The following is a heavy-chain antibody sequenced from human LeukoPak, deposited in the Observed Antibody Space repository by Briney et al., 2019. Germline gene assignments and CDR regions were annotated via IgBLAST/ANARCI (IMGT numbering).Heavy chain of an antibody. V-gene: IGHV1-2*02. CDR3: ARDAGTIQFGY. CDR1: GYTFTSYG. J-gene: IGHJ4*02. Sequence: ASVKVSCKASGYTFTSYGISWVRQAPGQGLEWMGWINPNSGGTNYAQKFQGRVTMTRDTSISTAYMELSRLRSDDTAVYYCARDAGTIQFGYWGQGTLVTVSS. CDR2: INPNSGGT. D-gene: IGHD3-3*01.